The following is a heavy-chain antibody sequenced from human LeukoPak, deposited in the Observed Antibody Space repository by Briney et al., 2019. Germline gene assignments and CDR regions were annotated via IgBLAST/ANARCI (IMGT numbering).Heavy chain of an antibody. J-gene: IGHJ5*02. V-gene: IGHV3-74*01. D-gene: IGHD1/OR15-1a*01. CDR1: GFTFSGYR. Sequence: GGSLRLSCAASGFTFSGYRMHWVRQAPGKGLVWVSCIEGDGSTTRYADSVKGRFTISRDNAKNTLFLEMNSLRAEDTAMYYCARDPRNKGFDPWGQGTLVTVSS. CDR3: ARDPRNKGFDP. CDR2: IEGDGSTT.